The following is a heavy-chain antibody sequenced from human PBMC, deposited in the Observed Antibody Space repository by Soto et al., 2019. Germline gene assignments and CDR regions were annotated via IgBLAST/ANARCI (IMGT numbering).Heavy chain of an antibody. CDR3: ATWGIAAAAINPGWFCP. Sequence: EVQLLESGGGLVQPGGSLRLSCAASGFTFSSYAMSWVRQAPGKGLEWVSAISGSGGSTYYADSVKGRFTISRDNSKNTLYLQMKRLRAQDTAVYYCATWGIAAAAINPGWFCPWGKGTLVTVSS. CDR2: ISGSGGST. CDR1: GFTFSSYA. D-gene: IGHD6-13*01. J-gene: IGHJ5*02. V-gene: IGHV3-23*01.